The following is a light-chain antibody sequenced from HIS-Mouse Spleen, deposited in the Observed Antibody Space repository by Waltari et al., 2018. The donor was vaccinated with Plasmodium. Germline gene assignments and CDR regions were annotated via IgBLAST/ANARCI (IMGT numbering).Light chain of an antibody. J-gene: IGLJ2*01. CDR1: RSDVGSYNL. CDR2: EGS. Sequence: QSALTQPASVSGSPGPSITISCTGTRSDVGSYNLVPWYQQHPGKAPKLMIDEGSKRPSGVANRCSGSKSGNTASLTISGVQAEDEADYYCCSYAGSSTFVVFGGGTKLTVL. V-gene: IGLV2-23*03. CDR3: CSYAGSSTFVV.